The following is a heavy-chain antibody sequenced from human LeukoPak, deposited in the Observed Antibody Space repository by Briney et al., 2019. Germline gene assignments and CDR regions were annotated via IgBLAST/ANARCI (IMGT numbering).Heavy chain of an antibody. J-gene: IGHJ4*02. CDR3: ARGYYDSWDY. V-gene: IGHV4-30-2*01. Sequence: DPSETLSLTCAVSGGSISSGGYSWSWIRQLPGKGLEWIGYIYHSGSTYYNPSLKSRVTISVDRSKNQFSLKLSSVTAADTAVYYCARGYYDSWDYWGQGTLVTVSS. D-gene: IGHD3-22*01. CDR1: GGSISSGGYS. CDR2: IYHSGST.